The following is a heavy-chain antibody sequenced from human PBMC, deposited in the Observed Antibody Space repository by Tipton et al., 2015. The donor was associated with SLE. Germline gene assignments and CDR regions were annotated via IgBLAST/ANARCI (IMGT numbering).Heavy chain of an antibody. D-gene: IGHD3-3*01. CDR2: ISNSDSTI. CDR3: TRARDFWDV. J-gene: IGHJ6*02. V-gene: IGHV3-11*01. CDR1: GFTLSDYY. Sequence: SLRPSCAASGFTLSDYYMTWIRQAPGKGLECVSYISNSDSTIYYADSVKGRFTISRDNTKNSLYLQMNSLRADDTAVYYCTRARDFWDVWGQGTTVTVSS.